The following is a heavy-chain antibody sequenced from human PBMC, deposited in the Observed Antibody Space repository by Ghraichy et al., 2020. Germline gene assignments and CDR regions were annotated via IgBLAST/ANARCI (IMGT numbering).Heavy chain of an antibody. CDR2: INTNTGNP. CDR1: GYTFTSYA. D-gene: IGHD6-19*01. CDR3: VRGAGTGDY. V-gene: IGHV7-4-1*02. J-gene: IGHJ4*02. Sequence: ASVKVSCKASGYTFTSYAMNWVRQAPGQGPEWMGWINTNTGNPTYAQGFTGRHVFSLDTSVSTAYLQISSLTAEDTAVYYCVRGAGTGDYWGQGTLVTVSS.